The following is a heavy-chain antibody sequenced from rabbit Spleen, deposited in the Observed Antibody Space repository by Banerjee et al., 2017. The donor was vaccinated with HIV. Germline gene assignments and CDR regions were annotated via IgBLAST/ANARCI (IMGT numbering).Heavy chain of an antibody. J-gene: IGHJ3*01. Sequence: QEQLVESGGDLVQPGASLTLTCTASGFSFNSGYDMCWVRQAPGKGLEWIACSYAGTSGSTYSAIWAKGRFTISKTSSTTVTLQMTSLTAADTATYFCARKAFGTVDYSRLDLWGQGTLVTVS. CDR1: GFSFNSGYD. D-gene: IGHD1-1*01. CDR3: ARKAFGTVDYSRLDL. CDR2: SYAGTSGST. V-gene: IGHV1S45*01.